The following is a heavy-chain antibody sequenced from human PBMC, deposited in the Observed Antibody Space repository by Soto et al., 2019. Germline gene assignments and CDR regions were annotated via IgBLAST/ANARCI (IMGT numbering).Heavy chain of an antibody. D-gene: IGHD2-15*01. Sequence: TSETLSLTCTVSGGSIRNVYWSWIRQPPGKGLEWIGFIYHSGNTKYNPSLKSRVTISIDTSKNQFSLSLNSVTAADTGVYFCARAHAPTLPFDYWGQGTLVTVSS. V-gene: IGHV4-59*01. CDR2: IYHSGNT. CDR1: GGSIRNVY. J-gene: IGHJ4*02. CDR3: ARAHAPTLPFDY.